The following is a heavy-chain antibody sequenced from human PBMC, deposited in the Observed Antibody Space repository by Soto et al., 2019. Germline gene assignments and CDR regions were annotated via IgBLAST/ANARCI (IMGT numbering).Heavy chain of an antibody. CDR1: GFSLSTTGEG. V-gene: IGHV2-5*01. CDR3: AHIRLGDTSPDYNGLDV. J-gene: IGHJ6*02. D-gene: IGHD3-3*01. CDR2: VHWNDDK. Sequence: QITLKEAGPTLVKPTQTLTLTCTFSGFSLSTTGEGVFWIRQPPGKAPEWLALVHWNDDKRYSSSLRPRLTIRKDTSRNQVVLSLTNLDPVETGTYYCAHIRLGDTSPDYNGLDVWGQGTPVIVSS.